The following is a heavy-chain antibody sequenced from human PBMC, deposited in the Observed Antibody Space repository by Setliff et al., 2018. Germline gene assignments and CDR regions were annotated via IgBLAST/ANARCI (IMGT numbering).Heavy chain of an antibody. CDR1: GAPLNSGTYY. Sequence: SETLSLTCTVSGAPLNSGTYYWGWIRQPPGKGLEWIGRIYYRGDTYYNASLKGRLTISVDTAQNQFSLRLTSVTAADTAVYYCARMSGFQYIDVWDKGTTVTVSS. CDR2: IYYRGDT. J-gene: IGHJ6*03. V-gene: IGHV4-39*01. CDR3: ARMSGFQYIDV. D-gene: IGHD3-3*01.